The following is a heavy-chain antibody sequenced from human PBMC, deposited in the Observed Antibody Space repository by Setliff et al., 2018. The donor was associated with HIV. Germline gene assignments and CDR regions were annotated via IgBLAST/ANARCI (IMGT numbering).Heavy chain of an antibody. D-gene: IGHD3-10*01. V-gene: IGHV3-49*03. J-gene: IGHJ6*02. Sequence: GTLSLSCTASGFTFGDDAINWSRQAPGKGPEWVGCIRRKAYGGTTEYAASVKGRFTISRHDSKSITYLQMNSLKTEDTAVYYSTRVTIRGYYYYYGMDVWGQGTTVTVSS. CDR2: IRRKAYGGTT. CDR1: GFTFGDDA. CDR3: TRVTIRGYYYYYGMDV.